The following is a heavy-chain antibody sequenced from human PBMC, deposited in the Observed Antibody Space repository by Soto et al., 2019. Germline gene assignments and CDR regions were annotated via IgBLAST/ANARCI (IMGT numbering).Heavy chain of an antibody. D-gene: IGHD6-19*01. CDR2: IIPTFATV. J-gene: IGHJ4*02. Sequence: QVQLVQSGAEVKKPGSSVKVSCKASGGSFSTSTISWVRQAPGQGLEWMGGIIPTFATVNYAQKFQGRVTITADESTSTAYMELKSLRSEDTAVFYCTSFEEQWVIGGAYLDSWGQGTLVTVSS. V-gene: IGHV1-69*01. CDR1: GGSFSTST. CDR3: TSFEEQWVIGGAYLDS.